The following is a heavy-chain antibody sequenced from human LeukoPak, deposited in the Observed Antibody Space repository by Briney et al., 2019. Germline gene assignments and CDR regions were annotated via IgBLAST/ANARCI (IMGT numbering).Heavy chain of an antibody. CDR1: GFTFSDYG. CDR3: ARGTRELFDY. Sequence: GGSLRLSCAASGFTFSDYGMHWVRQAPGKGLEWVAFTRYDGKNKYYGESVKGRFTISRENAKNSLYLQMNSLRAGDTAVYYCARGTRELFDYWGQGTLVTVSS. D-gene: IGHD1-14*01. J-gene: IGHJ4*02. CDR2: TRYDGKNK. V-gene: IGHV3-30*02.